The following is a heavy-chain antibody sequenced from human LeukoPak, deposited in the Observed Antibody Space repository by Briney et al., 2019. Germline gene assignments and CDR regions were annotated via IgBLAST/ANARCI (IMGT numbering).Heavy chain of an antibody. D-gene: IGHD1-26*01. V-gene: IGHV4-34*01. CDR3: ARVGRVKRLDP. CDR2: INHSGST. J-gene: IGHJ5*02. Sequence: PSETLSLTXAVYGGSFSGYYWSWIRQPPGKGLEWIGEINHSGSTNYNPSLKSRVTISVDTSKNQFSLKLSSVTAADTAVYYCARVGRVKRLDPWGQGTLVTVSS. CDR1: GGSFSGYY.